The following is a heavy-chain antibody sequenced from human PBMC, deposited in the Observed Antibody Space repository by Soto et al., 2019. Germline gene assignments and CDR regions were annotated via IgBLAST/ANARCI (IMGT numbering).Heavy chain of an antibody. V-gene: IGHV1-3*01. CDR3: ACTPYYYDSSGMYYFAY. Sequence: ASVKVSCKASGYTFTSYAMHWVRQAPGQRREWMGWSNAGNGNTKYSQKFQGRVTITRDTSASTAYMELSSLRSEDTAVYYCACTPYYYDSSGMYYFAYRGQGTLVPVSS. CDR1: GYTFTSYA. J-gene: IGHJ4*02. CDR2: SNAGNGNT. D-gene: IGHD3-22*01.